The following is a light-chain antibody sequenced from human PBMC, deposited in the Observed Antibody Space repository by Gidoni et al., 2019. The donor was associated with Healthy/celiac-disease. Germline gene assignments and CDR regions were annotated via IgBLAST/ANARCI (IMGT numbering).Light chain of an antibody. CDR2: AAS. V-gene: IGKV1-9*01. Sequence: IQLTQSPSSLSASVGDRVTITCRASQGISSYLAWYQQKPGKAPKLLIYAASTLQSGVPSRFSGSGSGTDFTLTISSLQPEDFATYYCQQLNSYPQNTFGQGTKLEIK. CDR3: QQLNSYPQNT. J-gene: IGKJ2*01. CDR1: QGISSY.